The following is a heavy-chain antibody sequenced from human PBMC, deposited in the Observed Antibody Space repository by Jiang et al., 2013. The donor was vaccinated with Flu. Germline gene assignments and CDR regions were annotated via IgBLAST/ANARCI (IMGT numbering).Heavy chain of an antibody. V-gene: IGHV4-61*02. CDR2: IYTSGST. CDR3: AREETVVGAIHY. J-gene: IGHJ4*02. D-gene: IGHD1-26*01. CDR1: GGSISSGSYY. Sequence: GLVKPSQTLSLTCTVSGGSISSGSYYWSWIRQPAGKGLEWIGRIYTSGSTNYNPSLKSRVTISVDTSKNQFSLKLSSVTAADTAVYYCAREETVVGAIHYWGQGTLVTVSS.